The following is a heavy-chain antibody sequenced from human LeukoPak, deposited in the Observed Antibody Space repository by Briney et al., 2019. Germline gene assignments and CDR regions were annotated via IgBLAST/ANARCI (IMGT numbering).Heavy chain of an antibody. CDR3: ARESSVTLVPAEENYYYYYMDV. Sequence: ASVKVSCKASGYTFTGYYMHWVRQAPGQGLEWMGRINPNSGGTNYAQKFQGRVTMTRDTSISTAYMELSRLRSDDTAVYYCARESSVTLVPAEENYYYYYMDVWGKGTTVTVSS. CDR1: GYTFTGYY. CDR2: INPNSGGT. J-gene: IGHJ6*03. V-gene: IGHV1-2*06. D-gene: IGHD2-2*01.